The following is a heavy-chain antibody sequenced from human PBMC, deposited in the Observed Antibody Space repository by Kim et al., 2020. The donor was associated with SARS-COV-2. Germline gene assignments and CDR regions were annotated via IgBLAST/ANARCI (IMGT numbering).Heavy chain of an antibody. CDR1: GGSISSSSYY. Sequence: SETLSLTCTVSGGSISSSSYYWGWIRQPPGKGLEWIGSIYYSGSTYYNPSLKSRVTISVDTSKNQFSLTLSSVTAADTAVYYCARADTAAFDYWGQGTLVTVSS. CDR3: ARADTAAFDY. J-gene: IGHJ4*02. D-gene: IGHD5-18*01. V-gene: IGHV4-39*07. CDR2: IYYSGST.